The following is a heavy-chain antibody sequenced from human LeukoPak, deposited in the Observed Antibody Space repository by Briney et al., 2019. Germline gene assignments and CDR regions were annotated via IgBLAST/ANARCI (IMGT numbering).Heavy chain of an antibody. J-gene: IGHJ4*02. CDR3: ARARVYGYSSGGLIDF. V-gene: IGHV3-21*06. CDR1: GLTFSTYT. CDR2: ISSRSNFI. D-gene: IGHD5-18*01. Sequence: GRSMTLSCAASGLTFSTYTMHWVRQAPGKGLTSLSSISSRSNFINFSDSVRGRFTTSRDNADNSLFLQMNSLSAEDTAVYYCARARVYGYSSGGLIDFWGQGATVTVSS.